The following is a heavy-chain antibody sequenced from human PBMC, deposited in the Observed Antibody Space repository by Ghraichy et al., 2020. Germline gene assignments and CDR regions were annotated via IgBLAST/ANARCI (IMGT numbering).Heavy chain of an antibody. Sequence: GGSLRLSCAASGFTFSSYAMSWVRQAPGKGLEWVSAISGSGGSTYYADSVKGRFTISRDNSKNTLYLQMNSLRAEDTAVYYCARGTGVTMVRGVIAAYWGQGTLVTVSS. J-gene: IGHJ4*02. CDR2: ISGSGGST. CDR1: GFTFSSYA. CDR3: ARGTGVTMVRGVIAAY. D-gene: IGHD3-10*01. V-gene: IGHV3-23*01.